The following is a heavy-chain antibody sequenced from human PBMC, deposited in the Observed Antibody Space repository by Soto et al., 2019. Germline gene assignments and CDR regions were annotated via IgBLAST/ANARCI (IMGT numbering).Heavy chain of an antibody. Sequence: GGSLRLSSAVSGFTFSDYYMSWIRQAPGKGLEWVSYISSGGSIIYYADSVKGRFTISRDNAKHSLYLQMNSLRAEDTAVYYCARYGAYCSGGSCYSGDNDAFDIWGQGTMVTVSS. CDR3: ARYGAYCSGGSCYSGDNDAFDI. CDR2: ISSGGSII. CDR1: GFTFSDYY. J-gene: IGHJ3*02. V-gene: IGHV3-11*01. D-gene: IGHD2-15*01.